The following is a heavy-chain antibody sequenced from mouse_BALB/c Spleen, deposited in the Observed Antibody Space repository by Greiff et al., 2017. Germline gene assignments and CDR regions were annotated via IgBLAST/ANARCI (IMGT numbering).Heavy chain of an antibody. CDR1: GYTFTDYA. V-gene: IGHV1S137*01. CDR3: ARTHYYGWLMDD. D-gene: IGHD1-2*01. CDR2: ISPYYGDA. Sequence: QVQLMESGAELVRPGVSVKISCKGSGYTFTDYAMHWVEQSHAKSLEWIGVISPYYGDASYNPKFKGKATMTVDKSSSTASMELARLTSEEAAIYYCARTHYYGWLMDDWGEGTAVTVSS. J-gene: IGHJ4*01.